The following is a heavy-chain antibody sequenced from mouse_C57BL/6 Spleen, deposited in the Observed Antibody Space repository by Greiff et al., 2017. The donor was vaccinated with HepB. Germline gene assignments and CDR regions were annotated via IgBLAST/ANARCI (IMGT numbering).Heavy chain of an antibody. V-gene: IGHV14-4*01. Sequence: EVQLQESGAELVRPGASVKLSCTASGFNIKDDYMHWVKQRPEQGLEWIGWIDPENGDTEYASKFQGKATITADTSSNTAYLQLSSLTSEDTAVYYCTLQRIAYWGQGTLVTVSA. CDR3: TLQRIAY. J-gene: IGHJ3*01. CDR1: GFNIKDDY. CDR2: IDPENGDT.